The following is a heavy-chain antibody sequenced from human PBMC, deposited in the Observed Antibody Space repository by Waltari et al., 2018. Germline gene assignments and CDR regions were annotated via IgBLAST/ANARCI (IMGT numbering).Heavy chain of an antibody. Sequence: QVQLQESGPGLVKPSGTLSLTCAVSGGSISSSNWWSWVRPPPGKGLEWIGEIYHSGSTNYNPSLKSRITISLDKSKNQFSLDLTSVTAADTAVYYCARLIATTEVKNWFDPWGQGTLVTVSS. CDR1: GGSISSSNW. CDR3: ARLIATTEVKNWFDP. CDR2: IYHSGST. J-gene: IGHJ5*02. D-gene: IGHD6-13*01. V-gene: IGHV4-4*02.